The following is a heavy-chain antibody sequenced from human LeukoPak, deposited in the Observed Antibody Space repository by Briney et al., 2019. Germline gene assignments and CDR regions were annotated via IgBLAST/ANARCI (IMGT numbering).Heavy chain of an antibody. V-gene: IGHV3-23*01. J-gene: IGHJ4*02. D-gene: IGHD6-25*01. Sequence: PGGSLRLSCAASGFSFSTYAISWVRQAPGKGLEWVSAIKSDGGRTYYADSVKGRFTISRDDSKNTVSLQMNSLRVEDTALYYCAKESPYAAGRTGRVYYFDYWGQGTPVTVSS. CDR3: AKESPYAAGRTGRVYYFDY. CDR1: GFSFSTYA. CDR2: IKSDGGRT.